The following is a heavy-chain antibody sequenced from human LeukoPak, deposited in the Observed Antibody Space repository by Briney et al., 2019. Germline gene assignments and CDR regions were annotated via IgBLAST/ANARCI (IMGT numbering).Heavy chain of an antibody. CDR1: GFTFSDSY. V-gene: IGHV3-11*04. D-gene: IGHD7-27*01. CDR2: ISNTGDSI. J-gene: IGHJ4*02. Sequence: GGSLRLSCAASGFTFSDSYMTWIRQAPGKGLEWVSFISNTGDSICYADSVKGRFTTSRDNAKSSLSLQMNSLRAEDTAVYYCGRGHWGLDYWGQGALVTVSS. CDR3: GRGHWGLDY.